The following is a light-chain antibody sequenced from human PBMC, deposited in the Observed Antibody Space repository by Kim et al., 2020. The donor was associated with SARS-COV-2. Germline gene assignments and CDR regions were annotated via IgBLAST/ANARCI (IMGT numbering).Light chain of an antibody. CDR3: QSSDGSSVI. Sequence: GTTVTSSCTRSGGSSATNYVQWYQQRPGSAPTTVIYEDNQRPSAVPDRFSGSIDSSSNSASLTISGLKTEDEADYYCQSSDGSSVIFGGGTQLTVL. CDR2: EDN. V-gene: IGLV6-57*03. J-gene: IGLJ2*01. CDR1: GGSSATNY.